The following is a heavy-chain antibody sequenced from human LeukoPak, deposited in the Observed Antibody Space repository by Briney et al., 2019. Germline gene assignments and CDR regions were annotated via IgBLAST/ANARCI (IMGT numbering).Heavy chain of an antibody. CDR3: ARVGRTKRSYGSGSFWGYYYYYMDV. J-gene: IGHJ6*03. D-gene: IGHD3-10*01. Sequence: ASVKVSCKASGYTFTSYDINWVRLATGQGREWMGWMNPNTGDTGYAQKFQDRVTMTMNTSISTAYMELSSLRSEDTAVYYCARVGRTKRSYGSGSFWGYYYYYMDVWGKGTTVTISS. CDR1: GYTFTSYD. V-gene: IGHV1-8*02. CDR2: MNPNTGDT.